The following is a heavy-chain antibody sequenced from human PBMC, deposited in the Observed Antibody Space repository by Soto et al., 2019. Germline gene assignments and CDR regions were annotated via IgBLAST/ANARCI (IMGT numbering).Heavy chain of an antibody. CDR3: AQDRGWGVVSPAHDY. J-gene: IGHJ4*02. CDR1: GFTFRNFV. CDR2: IRGTGGET. Sequence: EVQLLESGGGMVQPGGSLRVSCAASGFTFRNFVMSWVRQAPGTGLEWVSAIRGTGGETFYADSVKGRFTISRDNSKNTLYLQMNSLRDEDTALYFCAQDRGWGVVSPAHDYWGQGTLVTVSS. D-gene: IGHD2-21*01. V-gene: IGHV3-23*01.